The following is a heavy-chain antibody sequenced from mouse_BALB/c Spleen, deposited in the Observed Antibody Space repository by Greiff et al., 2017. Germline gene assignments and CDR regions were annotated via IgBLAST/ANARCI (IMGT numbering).Heavy chain of an antibody. D-gene: IGHD1-2*01. CDR3: ARYYGIYAMDY. Sequence: EVQLQQSGAELVKPGASVKLSCTASGFNIKDTYMHWVKQRPEQGLEWIGRIDPANGNTKYDPKFQGKATITADTSSNTAYLQLSSLTSEDTAVYYYARYYGIYAMDYWGQGTAVTVSS. V-gene: IGHV14-3*02. J-gene: IGHJ4*01. CDR1: GFNIKDTY. CDR2: IDPANGNT.